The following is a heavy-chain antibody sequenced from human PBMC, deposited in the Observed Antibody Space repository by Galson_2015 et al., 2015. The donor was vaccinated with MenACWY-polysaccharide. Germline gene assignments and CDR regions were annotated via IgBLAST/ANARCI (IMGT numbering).Heavy chain of an antibody. CDR1: GFTFSSYA. D-gene: IGHD2/OR15-2a*01. J-gene: IGHJ6*02. Sequence: SLRLSCAASGFTFSSYAIHWVRQGPGKGLEWVAVISYGGTNIYYADSVKGRFTISRNNSKNSLYLQMSSLGTDDTAVYYCARDYCDRTAGYGIDVWGQGTTVTVSS. CDR3: ARDYCDRTAGYGIDV. CDR2: ISYGGTNI. V-gene: IGHV3-30-3*01.